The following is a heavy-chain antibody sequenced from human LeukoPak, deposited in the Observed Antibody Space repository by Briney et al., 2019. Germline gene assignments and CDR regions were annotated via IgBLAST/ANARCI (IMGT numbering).Heavy chain of an antibody. CDR2: IYPGDSDT. D-gene: IGHD5-12*01. CDR3: ARQGTIVAGTLGTTFDY. V-gene: IGHV5-51*01. J-gene: IGHJ4*02. CDR1: GYSFTNYW. Sequence: LGESLKISCKASGYSFTNYWIGWVRQMPGKGLEWMGIIYPGDSDTKYSPSFQGQVTISADKSINTAYLRWSSLRASDTAMYYCARQGTIVAGTLGTTFDYWGQGTLLTVSS.